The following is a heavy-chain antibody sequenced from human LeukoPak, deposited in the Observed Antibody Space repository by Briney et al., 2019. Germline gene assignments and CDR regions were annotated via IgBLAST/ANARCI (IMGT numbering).Heavy chain of an antibody. CDR1: GGSISSYY. J-gene: IGHJ6*02. D-gene: IGHD3-16*01. V-gene: IGHV4-59*08. CDR3: ARGGYYYYYGMDV. CDR2: IYYSGST. Sequence: SETLSLTCTVTGGSISSYYWSWIRQPPGKGLEWIGYIYYSGSTNYNPSLKSRVTISVDTSKNQFSLKLSSVTAADTAVYYCARGGYYYYYGMDVWGQGTTVTVSS.